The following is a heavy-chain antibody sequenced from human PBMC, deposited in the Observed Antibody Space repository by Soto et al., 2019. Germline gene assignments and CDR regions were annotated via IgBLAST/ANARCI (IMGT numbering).Heavy chain of an antibody. Sequence: ASVKVSCKASGYTFTSYGISWVRQAPGQGLEWMGWISAYNGNTNYAQKLQGRVTMTTDTTTSTAYMELRSLRSDDTAVYYCARVEGYSSSWYRGYYYYGMDVWGQGTTVTVSS. J-gene: IGHJ6*02. D-gene: IGHD6-13*01. CDR1: GYTFTSYG. CDR2: ISAYNGNT. V-gene: IGHV1-18*01. CDR3: ARVEGYSSSWYRGYYYYGMDV.